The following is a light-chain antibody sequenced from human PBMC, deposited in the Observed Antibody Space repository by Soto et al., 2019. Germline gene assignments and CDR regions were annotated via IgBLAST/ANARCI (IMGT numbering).Light chain of an antibody. Sequence: QPVLTQPPSASGTPGQRVTISCSGSSSNIGSYTVNWYQQLPGTAPKLLIYSDNQRPSGVPDRFSGSKSGTSASLAISGLQSEDEADYYCSSWDASLNGYVFGTGTKLTVL. CDR3: SSWDASLNGYV. CDR1: SSNIGSYT. V-gene: IGLV1-44*01. J-gene: IGLJ1*01. CDR2: SDN.